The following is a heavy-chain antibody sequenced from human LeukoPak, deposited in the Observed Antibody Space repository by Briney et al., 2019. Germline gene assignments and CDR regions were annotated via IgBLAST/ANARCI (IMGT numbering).Heavy chain of an antibody. CDR3: AKDPRTITMVRGIGIDY. V-gene: IGHV3-30*02. Sequence: GGSLRLSCAASGFTFSSYGMHWVRQAPGKGLEGVAFIRFDGTIKYYADSVKGRFTISRDGSRNTLYLQVNSLRAEDTAIYYCAKDPRTITMVRGIGIDYWGQGTLVTVSS. CDR1: GFTFSSYG. J-gene: IGHJ4*02. D-gene: IGHD3-10*01. CDR2: IRFDGTIK.